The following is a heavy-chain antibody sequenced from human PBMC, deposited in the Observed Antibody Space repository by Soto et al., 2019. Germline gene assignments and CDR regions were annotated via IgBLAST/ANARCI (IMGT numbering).Heavy chain of an antibody. CDR1: AYTFTSYG. Sequence: ASVQVSCKASAYTFTSYGITWVRQAPGQGLEWVGWISAYNGNSNYAQKYEGRVTMTTETSTSTAYMELSSLRSDDTAVYYCARDGDYGDYGSGRDYGMDVWGQGTTVTVSS. D-gene: IGHD3-10*01. CDR2: ISAYNGNS. J-gene: IGHJ6*02. V-gene: IGHV1-18*04. CDR3: ARDGDYGDYGSGRDYGMDV.